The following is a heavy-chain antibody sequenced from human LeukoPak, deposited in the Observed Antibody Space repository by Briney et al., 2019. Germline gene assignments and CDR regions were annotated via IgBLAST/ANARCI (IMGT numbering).Heavy chain of an antibody. D-gene: IGHD2-2*01. Sequence: PSETLSLTCTVSGGSIISSSYYWGWIRQPPGKGLEWIGSIYYSGSTYYNPSLKSRVTISVDMSKNQFSLKLTSVTAADTAVYYCAREMGEVPAAPVDYWGQGTLVTLSS. CDR3: AREMGEVPAAPVDY. J-gene: IGHJ4*02. V-gene: IGHV4-39*07. CDR2: IYYSGST. CDR1: GGSIISSSYY.